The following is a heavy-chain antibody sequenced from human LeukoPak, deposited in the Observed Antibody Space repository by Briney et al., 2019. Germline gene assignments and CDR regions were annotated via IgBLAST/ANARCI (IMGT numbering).Heavy chain of an antibody. D-gene: IGHD6-13*01. CDR2: IYYSGST. J-gene: IGHJ6*02. CDR1: GGSISSGDYY. Sequence: KPSETLSLACTVSGGSISSGDYYWSWIRQPPGKGLEWIGYIYYSGSTYYNPSLKSRVTISVDTSKNQFSLKLSSVTAADTAVYYCARLYSSSWYLPGYYYYGMDVWGQGTTVTVSS. V-gene: IGHV4-30-4*01. CDR3: ARLYSSSWYLPGYYYYGMDV.